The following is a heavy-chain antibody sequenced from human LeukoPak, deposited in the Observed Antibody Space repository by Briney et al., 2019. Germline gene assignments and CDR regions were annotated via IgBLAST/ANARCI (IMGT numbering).Heavy chain of an antibody. V-gene: IGHV4-59*01. J-gene: IGHJ4*02. CDR3: ARSFRGYSYGSFDY. Sequence: PSETLSLTCTISGGSISGYYWTWIRQPPGKKLEYIGYIYDSGSTNYSPSLKSRVTISVDTSKNQFSLKLTSVTAADTAVYYCARSFRGYSYGSFDYWGQGTLVTVSS. CDR1: GGSISGYY. D-gene: IGHD5-18*01. CDR2: IYDSGST.